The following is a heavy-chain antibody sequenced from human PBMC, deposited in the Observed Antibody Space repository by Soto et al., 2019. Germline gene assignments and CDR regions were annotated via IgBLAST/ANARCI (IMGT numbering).Heavy chain of an antibody. CDR2: IWYDGTVK. V-gene: IGHV3-33*01. Sequence: QVQLVESGGGVVQPGTSLRLSCAASGFTFRSHGMHWGRQAPGKGLEWVAVIWYDGTVKYYTDSVKGRVTISRDNSKNTLYLQMNSLRAEDTAIYYSARESPYSDSSPSAFDIWAQGTRVTVSS. CDR1: GFTFRSHG. D-gene: IGHD1-26*01. CDR3: ARESPYSDSSPSAFDI. J-gene: IGHJ3*02.